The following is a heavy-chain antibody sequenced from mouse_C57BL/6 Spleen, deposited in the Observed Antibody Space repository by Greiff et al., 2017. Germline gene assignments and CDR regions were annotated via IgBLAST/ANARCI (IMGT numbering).Heavy chain of an antibody. CDR1: GYAFSSSW. CDR3: ARDYNYEAY. D-gene: IGHD1-1*01. V-gene: IGHV1-82*01. J-gene: IGHJ3*01. CDR2: IYPGDGDT. Sequence: QVQLQQSGPELVKPGASVTISCKASGYAFSSSWMNWVKQRPGKGLEWIGRIYPGDGDTNYNGKFKGKATLTADKSSSTAYMQLSSLTSEDSAVYFCARDYNYEAYWGQGTLVTVSA.